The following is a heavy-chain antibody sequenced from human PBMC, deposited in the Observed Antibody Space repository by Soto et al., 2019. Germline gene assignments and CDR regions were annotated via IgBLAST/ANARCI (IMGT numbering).Heavy chain of an antibody. Sequence: QVQLVESGGGVVPPGRSLRLSCAASGFTFSTYGMHWVRRAPGKGLEWVAVISYDGSQKYYGYSVTSRVTISRDNSKNALFLEVSRPRAADTAVYYCVKVVLAGQRNWYCDLFGLGTLVIGSS. V-gene: IGHV3-30*18. CDR3: VKVVLAGQRNWYCDL. D-gene: IGHD3-3*01. CDR2: ISYDGSQK. J-gene: IGHJ2*01. CDR1: GFTFSTYG.